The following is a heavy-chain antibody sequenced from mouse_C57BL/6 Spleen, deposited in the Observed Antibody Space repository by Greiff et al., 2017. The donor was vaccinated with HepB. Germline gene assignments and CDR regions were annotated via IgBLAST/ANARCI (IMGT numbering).Heavy chain of an antibody. J-gene: IGHJ4*01. Sequence: LVEPGASVKISCKASGYTFTDYYINWVKQRPGQGLEWIGWIFPGSGSTYYNEKFKGKATLTVDKSSSTAYMLLSSLTSEDSAVYFCARAVLLRSHYAMDYWGQGTSVTVSS. CDR3: ARAVLLRSHYAMDY. CDR1: GYTFTDYY. D-gene: IGHD1-1*01. V-gene: IGHV1-75*01. CDR2: IFPGSGST.